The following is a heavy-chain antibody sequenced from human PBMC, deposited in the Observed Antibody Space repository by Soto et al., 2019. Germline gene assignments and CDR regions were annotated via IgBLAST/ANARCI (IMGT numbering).Heavy chain of an antibody. V-gene: IGHV1-18*01. D-gene: IGHD6-19*01. CDR3: ARDTPVQSSGDKAGFDY. CDR1: GYTFTSYG. CDR2: ISAYNGNT. J-gene: IGHJ4*02. Sequence: QVQLVQSGAEVKKPGASVKVSCKASGYTFTSYGISWVRQAPGQGLEWMGWISAYNGNTNYAQKLQGRVTMTTDTSTSTAYRALRGRRSDDTAVYYCARDTPVQSSGDKAGFDYWGQGTLVTVSS.